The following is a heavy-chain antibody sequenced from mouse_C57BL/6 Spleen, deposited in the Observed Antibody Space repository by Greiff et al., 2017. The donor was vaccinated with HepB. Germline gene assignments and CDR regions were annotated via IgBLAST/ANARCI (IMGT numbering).Heavy chain of an antibody. J-gene: IGHJ3*01. V-gene: IGHV3-6*01. CDR3: ARDLSAWFAY. CDR2: ISYDGSN. Sequence: EVKLMESGPGLVKPSQSLSLTCSVTGYSITSGYYWNWIRQFPGNKLEWMGYISYDGSNNYNPSLKNRISITRDTSKNQFFLKLNSFTTEDTATYYCARDLSAWFAYWGQGTLVTVSA. CDR1: GYSITSGYY. D-gene: IGHD6-2*01.